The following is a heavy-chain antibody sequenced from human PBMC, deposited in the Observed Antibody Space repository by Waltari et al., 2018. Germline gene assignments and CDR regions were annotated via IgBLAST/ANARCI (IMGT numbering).Heavy chain of an antibody. V-gene: IGHV4-39*01. D-gene: IGHD3-16*02. CDR1: GGSISSSSYY. Sequence: QLQLQESGPGLVKPSETLSLTCTVSGGSISSSSYYWGWIRQPPGKGLEWIGSIYYSGSTYYNPSLKSRVTISVDTSKNQFSLKLSSVTAADTAVYYCARQDYVWGSYRRYYFDYWGQGTLVTVSS. CDR2: IYYSGST. CDR3: ARQDYVWGSYRRYYFDY. J-gene: IGHJ4*02.